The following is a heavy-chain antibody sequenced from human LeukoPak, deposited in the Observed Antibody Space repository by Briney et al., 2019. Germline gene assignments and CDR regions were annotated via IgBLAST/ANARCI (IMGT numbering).Heavy chain of an antibody. J-gene: IGHJ1*01. D-gene: IGHD3-16*01. Sequence: GGSLRLSCVASGFSFTDSTMSWVRQAAGKGLEWVAKMKEDGSDENYVDSVKGRFTISRDNARNSLHLQMKSLRADDTAVYFCARGGAGGGYFPTWGQGILVIVSS. V-gene: IGHV3-7*03. CDR2: MKEDGSDE. CDR3: ARGGAGGGYFPT. CDR1: GFSFTDST.